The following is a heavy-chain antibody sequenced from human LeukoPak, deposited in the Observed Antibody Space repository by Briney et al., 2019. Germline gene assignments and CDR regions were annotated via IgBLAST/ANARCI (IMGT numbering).Heavy chain of an antibody. D-gene: IGHD3-16*01. V-gene: IGHV4-59*01. J-gene: IGHJ5*02. CDR3: ARGSDDYRFDP. CDR1: GGSMTNYH. Sequence: PSETLSLTCAVSGGSMTNYHWTWIRQSPGKAPEYIAYIYNIEHTNYNSSLKSRVTVSVDMSKRQFSLKLNSVTAADTAVYYCARGSDDYRFDPWGQGMLATVSS. CDR2: IYNIEHT.